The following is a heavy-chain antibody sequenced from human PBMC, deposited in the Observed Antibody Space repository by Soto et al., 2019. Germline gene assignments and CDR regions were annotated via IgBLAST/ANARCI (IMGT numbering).Heavy chain of an antibody. CDR3: AREGYNWNYKGDY. J-gene: IGHJ4*02. CDR2: ISSSSSYI. D-gene: IGHD1-7*01. CDR1: GFTFSSYS. Sequence: EVQLVESGGGLVKPGGSLRLSCAASGFTFSSYSMNWVRQAPGKGLEWVSSISSSSSYIYYADSVKGRFTISRDNAKNSLYLQMNSLRAEDTAVEYCAREGYNWNYKGDYWGQGTLVTVSS. V-gene: IGHV3-21*01.